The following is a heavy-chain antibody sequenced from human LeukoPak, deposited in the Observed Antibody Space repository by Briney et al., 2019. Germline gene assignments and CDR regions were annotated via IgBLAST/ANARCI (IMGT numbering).Heavy chain of an antibody. CDR2: INHSGST. CDR1: GGSFSGYY. J-gene: IGHJ4*02. CDR3: ASTPSYYYDSSGYYYFDY. V-gene: IGHV4-34*01. D-gene: IGHD3-22*01. Sequence: SETLSLTCAVYGGSFSGYYWSWIRQPPGKGLEWIGEINHSGSTNYNPSLKSRVTISVDTSKNQFSLKLSSVTAADTAVYYCASTPSYYYDSSGYYYFDYWGQGTLVTVSS.